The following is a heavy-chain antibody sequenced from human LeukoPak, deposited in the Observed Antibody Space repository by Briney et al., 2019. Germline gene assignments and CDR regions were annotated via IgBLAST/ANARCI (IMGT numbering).Heavy chain of an antibody. CDR2: INPSGGST. D-gene: IGHD2-2*01. Sequence: ASVKVSCKASGYTFTSYYMHWVRQAPGQGLEWMGIINPSGGSTSYAQKFQGRVTMTRDTSTSTVYMELSSLRSEDTAVCYCARGSRGVVVPAASQNNWFDPWGQGTLVTVSS. CDR1: GYTFTSYY. CDR3: ARGSRGVVVPAASQNNWFDP. V-gene: IGHV1-46*01. J-gene: IGHJ5*02.